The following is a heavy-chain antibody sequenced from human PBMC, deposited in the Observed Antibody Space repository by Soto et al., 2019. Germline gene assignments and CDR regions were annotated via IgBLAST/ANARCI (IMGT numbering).Heavy chain of an antibody. CDR1: GYTFTGYY. D-gene: IGHD6-25*01. J-gene: IGHJ6*03. CDR2: INPNSGGT. V-gene: IGHV1-2*04. CDR3: ARAYPQRDYYIDV. Sequence: ASVKVSCKASGYTFTGYYMHWVRQAPGQGLEWMGWINPNSGGTNYAQKLQGWVTMTRDTSISTAYMELSRLRSDDTAVYYCARAYPQRDYYIDVWGKGTTVTVSS.